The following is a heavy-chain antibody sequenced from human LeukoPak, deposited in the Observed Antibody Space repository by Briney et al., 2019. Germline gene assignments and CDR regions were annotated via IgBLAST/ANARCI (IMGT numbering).Heavy chain of an antibody. V-gene: IGHV3-30*18. D-gene: IGHD3-10*01. J-gene: IGHJ4*02. CDR3: AKPYYYGSRSYMDY. CDR1: GFPFSSYG. CDR2: ISYDGSNT. Sequence: GRSLRLSCAASGFPFSSYGMHWVRQAPGKGLECVAVISYDGSNTYYADSVKGRFTISRDNSKNMLYLQMNSLRAEDTAVYYCAKPYYYGSRSYMDYWGQGTLVTVSS.